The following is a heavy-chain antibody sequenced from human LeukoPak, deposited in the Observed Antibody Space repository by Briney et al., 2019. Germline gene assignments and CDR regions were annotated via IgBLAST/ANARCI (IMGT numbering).Heavy chain of an antibody. Sequence: HPGGSLRLSCAASGFTVSSNYMSWVRQAPGEGLEWVSLIYSGGSTYYADSVKGRFTISRDNSKNTLYLQMNSLRAEDTAVYYCARDWHCSGGSCSSDYWGQGTLVTVSS. CDR2: IYSGGST. J-gene: IGHJ4*02. CDR3: ARDWHCSGGSCSSDY. CDR1: GFTVSSNY. V-gene: IGHV3-53*01. D-gene: IGHD2-15*01.